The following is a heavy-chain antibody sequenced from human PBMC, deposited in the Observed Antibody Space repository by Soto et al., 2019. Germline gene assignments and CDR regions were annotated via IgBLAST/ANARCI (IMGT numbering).Heavy chain of an antibody. D-gene: IGHD6-13*01. CDR1: GYTFTSYY. CDR3: ARVAAAGTSYYYYYGMDV. J-gene: IGHJ6*02. Sequence: ASVKVSCKASGYTFTSYYMHWVRQAPGQGLEWMGIINPSGGSTSYAQKFQGRVTMTRDTSTSTVYMELSSLRSEDTAVYYCARVAAAGTSYYYYYGMDVWGQGTTVT. V-gene: IGHV1-46*01. CDR2: INPSGGST.